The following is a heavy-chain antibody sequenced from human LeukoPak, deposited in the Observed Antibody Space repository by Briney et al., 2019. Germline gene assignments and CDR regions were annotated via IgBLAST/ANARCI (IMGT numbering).Heavy chain of an antibody. Sequence: ASVKVSCKASGYTFTSYGISWVRQAPGQGLEWMGWISAYNGNTNYAQKLQGRVTMTTDTSTSAAYMELRSLRSDDTAVYYCARFVESITIRGLDVWGQGTTVTVSS. V-gene: IGHV1-18*01. CDR2: ISAYNGNT. J-gene: IGHJ6*02. CDR1: GYTFTSYG. CDR3: ARFVESITIRGLDV. D-gene: IGHD3-3*01.